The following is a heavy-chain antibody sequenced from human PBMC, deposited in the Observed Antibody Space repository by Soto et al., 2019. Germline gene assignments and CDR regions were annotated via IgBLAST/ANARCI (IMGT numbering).Heavy chain of an antibody. J-gene: IGHJ4*02. CDR1: GYTFTYYY. Sequence: ASVKVSCKASGYTFTYYYIHWVRQAPGQGLEWMGIINPNSGSTTYAQKFQGRVTMTRDTSTSTVYMELASLTSEDTAVYYCARVRGNYPCDYWGQGTRVTVSS. V-gene: IGHV1-46*01. CDR2: INPNSGST. D-gene: IGHD1-7*01. CDR3: ARVRGNYPCDY.